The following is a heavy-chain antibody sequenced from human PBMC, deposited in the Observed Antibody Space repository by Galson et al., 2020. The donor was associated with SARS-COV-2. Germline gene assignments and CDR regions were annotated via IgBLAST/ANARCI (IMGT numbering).Heavy chain of an antibody. CDR3: ARMTYYYDSSGYYYEYNWWFDP. CDR1: GFSLSNTRMG. CDR2: IFSNDEK. Sequence: SGHTLVKPTETLTLTCTVPGFSLSNTRMGVSWIRQPPGKALEWLAHIFSNDEKSYSTSLKSRLTISKDTSKSQVVLTMTNVDPVDTATYFCARMTYYYDSSGYYYEYNWWFDPWGQGTLVTVSS. D-gene: IGHD3-22*01. J-gene: IGHJ5*02. V-gene: IGHV2-26*01.